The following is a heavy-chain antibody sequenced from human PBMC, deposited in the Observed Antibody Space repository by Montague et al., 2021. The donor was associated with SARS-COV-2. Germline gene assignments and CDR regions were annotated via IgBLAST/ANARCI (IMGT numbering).Heavy chain of an antibody. CDR1: GDSFTTSGYF. J-gene: IGHJ4*02. Sequence: TLSLTCTVSGDSFTTSGYFWTWIRQHPGKGPEWIGHISYSGSAKYSPSLKSRLTTSVDTSKNQFSLELTSVTAADTAVYYCARLTPVGSTFFFEFWGQGILVTVSS. D-gene: IGHD2/OR15-2a*01. V-gene: IGHV4-31*03. CDR2: ISYSGSA. CDR3: ARLTPVGSTFFFEF.